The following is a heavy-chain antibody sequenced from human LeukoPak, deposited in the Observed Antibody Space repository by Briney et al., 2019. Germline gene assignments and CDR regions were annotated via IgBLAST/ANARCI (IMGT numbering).Heavy chain of an antibody. CDR2: ISASGGST. CDR3: AKGQRWESPHYLDS. D-gene: IGHD1-26*01. J-gene: IGHJ4*02. CDR1: GFTFSSSA. V-gene: IGHV3-23*01. Sequence: GGSLRLSCAASGFTFSSSAMSWVRQVPGKGLEWVSGISASGGSTYYADSVRGRFTISRDYSKNTLYVQMNNLRDEDTAVYYCAKGQRWESPHYLDSWGQGTLVTVSS.